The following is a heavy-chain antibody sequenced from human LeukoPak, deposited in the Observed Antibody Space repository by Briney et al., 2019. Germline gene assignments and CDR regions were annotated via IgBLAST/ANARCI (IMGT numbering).Heavy chain of an antibody. CDR2: ISSNGGST. J-gene: IGHJ4*02. Sequence: GGSLRLSCAASGFTFSSYAMHWVRQAPGKGLEYVSAISSNGGSTYYANSVKGRSTISRDNSKNTLYLQMGSLRAEDMAVYYCARGSSGWYGSYDYWGQGTLVTVSS. CDR1: GFTFSSYA. D-gene: IGHD6-19*01. V-gene: IGHV3-64*01. CDR3: ARGSSGWYGSYDY.